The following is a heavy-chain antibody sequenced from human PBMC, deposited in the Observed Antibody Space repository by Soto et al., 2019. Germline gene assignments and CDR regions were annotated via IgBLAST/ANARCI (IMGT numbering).Heavy chain of an antibody. D-gene: IGHD6-13*01. CDR3: ARGVAAANWFDP. V-gene: IGHV1-18*01. CDR1: GYSFTSYG. CDR2: ISAYNGNT. Sequence: GASVKVSCKASGYSFTSYGSSWVRQAPGQGLEWMGWISAYNGNTKYAQKLQGRVTMTTDTSTSTAYMELRSLRSDDTAVYYCARGVAAANWFDPWGQGTLVTVSS. J-gene: IGHJ5*02.